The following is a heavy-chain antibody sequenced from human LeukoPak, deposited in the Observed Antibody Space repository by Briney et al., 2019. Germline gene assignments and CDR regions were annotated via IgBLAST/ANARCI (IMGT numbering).Heavy chain of an antibody. Sequence: SVKVSSTPSRGTFTTYAISWVRQAPGQRLEWMGGIIPIFGTANYAQKFQGRVTITADESTSTAYMELSSLRSEDTAVYYCARVSRAVPHWGQGTLVTVSS. CDR1: RGTFTTYA. D-gene: IGHD2/OR15-2a*01. CDR2: IIPIFGTA. J-gene: IGHJ1*01. CDR3: ARVSRAVPH. V-gene: IGHV1-69*01.